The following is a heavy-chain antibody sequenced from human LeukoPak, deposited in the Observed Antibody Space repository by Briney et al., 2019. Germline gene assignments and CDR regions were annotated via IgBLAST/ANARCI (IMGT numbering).Heavy chain of an antibody. J-gene: IGHJ4*02. CDR1: GFTFSSYA. V-gene: IGHV3-11*01. CDR2: ISSSGSTI. D-gene: IGHD2-8*01. Sequence: GSLRLSCAASGFTFSSYAMSWIRQAPGKGLEWVSYISSSGSTIYYADSVKGRFTISRDNAKNSLYLQMNSLRAEDTAVYYCARDQGVYGALPVLGYWGQGTLVTVSS. CDR3: ARDQGVYGALPVLGY.